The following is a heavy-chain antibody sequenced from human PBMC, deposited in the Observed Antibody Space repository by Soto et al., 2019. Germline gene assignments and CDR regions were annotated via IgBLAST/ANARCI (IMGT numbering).Heavy chain of an antibody. D-gene: IGHD2-15*01. CDR1: SASISSTYW. V-gene: IGHV4-4*02. J-gene: IGHJ5*02. Sequence: QLRESGPGLVKLSGTLYLTCFVSSASISSTYWCSWVRQTPGKRLEWIGQIYHTGTTSYNPSLKNRVTISLDKSNNQLSLRLTSMTAADTAVYYCATLPTRIVVVMTDLPTWGQGTLVTVSS. CDR2: IYHTGTT. CDR3: ATLPTRIVVVMTDLPT.